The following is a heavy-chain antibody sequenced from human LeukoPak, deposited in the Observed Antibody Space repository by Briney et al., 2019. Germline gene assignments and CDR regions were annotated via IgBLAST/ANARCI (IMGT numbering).Heavy chain of an antibody. CDR1: GFTFSSYA. D-gene: IGHD3-10*01. Sequence: PGGSLRLSCAASGFTFSSYAMHWVRQAPGKGLEGVAVISYDGSNKYYADSVKGRFTISRDNSKNTLYLQMNSLRAEDTAVYYCASLLLWFGELLNPHDAFDIWGQGTMVTVSS. V-gene: IGHV3-30-3*01. CDR2: ISYDGSNK. J-gene: IGHJ3*02. CDR3: ASLLLWFGELLNPHDAFDI.